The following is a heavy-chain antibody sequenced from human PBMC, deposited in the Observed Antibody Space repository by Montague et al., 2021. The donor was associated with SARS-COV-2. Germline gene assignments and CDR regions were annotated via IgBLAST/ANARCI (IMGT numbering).Heavy chain of an antibody. CDR1: GGSVSSGGYY. CDR2: IYYSGST. V-gene: IGHV4-61*08. J-gene: IGHJ4*02. D-gene: IGHD6-13*01. CDR3: ARVSLAAAATRSDY. Sequence: TLSLTCNVSGGSVSSGGYYWSWIRQPPGKGLEWIGYIYYSGSTNYNPSLKSRVTISLDTSKNQFSLKLTSVTAADTAVYYCARVSLAAAATRSDYWGQGTLVTVSS.